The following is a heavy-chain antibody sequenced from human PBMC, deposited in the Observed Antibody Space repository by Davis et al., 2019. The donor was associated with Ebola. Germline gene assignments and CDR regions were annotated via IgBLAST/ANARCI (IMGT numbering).Heavy chain of an antibody. CDR2: ISYDGSNK. V-gene: IGHV3-30*18. D-gene: IGHD6-13*01. J-gene: IGHJ4*02. CDR1: GFTFSSYG. CDR3: AKDGVYGLPNYFDY. Sequence: GESLKISCAASGFTFSSYGMHWVRQAPGKGLEWVAVISYDGSNKYYADSVKGRFTISRDNSKNTLYLQMNSLRAEDTAVYYCAKDGVYGLPNYFDYWGQGTLVTVSS.